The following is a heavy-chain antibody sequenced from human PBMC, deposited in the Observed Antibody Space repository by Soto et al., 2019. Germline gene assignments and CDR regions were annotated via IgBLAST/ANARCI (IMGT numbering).Heavy chain of an antibody. CDR3: ARDTMRDGMDV. D-gene: IGHD3-3*01. CDR1: GFTFSSYA. J-gene: IGHJ6*02. Sequence: QVQLVESGGGVVQPGRSLRLSCAASGFTFSSYAMHWDRQAPGKGLEWVAVISYDGSNKYYADSVKGRFTISRDNSKNTLYLQMNSLRAEDTAVYYCARDTMRDGMDVWGQGTTVTVSS. V-gene: IGHV3-30-3*01. CDR2: ISYDGSNK.